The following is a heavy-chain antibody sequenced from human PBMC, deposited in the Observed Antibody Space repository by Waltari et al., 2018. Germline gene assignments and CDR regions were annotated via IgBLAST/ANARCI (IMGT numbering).Heavy chain of an antibody. V-gene: IGHV3-21*01. Sequence: EVQLVESGGGLVKPGGSLRLSCAASGFTFSSYSMNWVRQAPGKGLEWVSSISSSSSYIYYADSVKGRFTISRDNAKNSLYLQMNSLRAEDTAVYYCARYLGIVATMFDYWGQGTLVTVSS. CDR3: ARYLGIVATMFDY. J-gene: IGHJ4*02. D-gene: IGHD5-12*01. CDR2: ISSSSSYI. CDR1: GFTFSSYS.